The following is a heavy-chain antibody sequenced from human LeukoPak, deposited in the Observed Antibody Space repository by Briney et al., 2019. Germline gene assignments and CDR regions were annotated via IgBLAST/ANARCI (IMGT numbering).Heavy chain of an antibody. Sequence: GGSLRLSRAASGFAFSGHWMHWVRQAPGKGLVWVSRVNNDGGDTIYADSVKGRFSISRDNAKNTLYLQMNSLRDEDTAVYYCVRGSFGPDIWGQGTMVTVSS. CDR3: VRGSFGPDI. D-gene: IGHD3/OR15-3a*01. V-gene: IGHV3-74*01. CDR1: GFAFSGHW. J-gene: IGHJ3*02. CDR2: VNNDGGDT.